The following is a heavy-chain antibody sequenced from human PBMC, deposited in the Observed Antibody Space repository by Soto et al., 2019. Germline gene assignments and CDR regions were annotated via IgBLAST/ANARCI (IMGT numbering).Heavy chain of an antibody. J-gene: IGHJ4*02. D-gene: IGHD2-15*01. CDR3: AKVDIVVVVAANFDY. CDR2: ISGSGGST. V-gene: IGHV3-23*01. CDR1: GFTFSSYA. Sequence: VQLLESGGGLVQPGGSLRLSCAASGFTFSSYAMSWVRQAPGKGLEWVSAISGSGGSTYYADSVKGRFTISRDNSKNTLYLQMNSLRAEDTAVSYCAKVDIVVVVAANFDYWGQGTLVTVSS.